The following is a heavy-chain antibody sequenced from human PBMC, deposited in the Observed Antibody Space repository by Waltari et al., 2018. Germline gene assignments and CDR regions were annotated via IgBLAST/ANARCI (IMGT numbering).Heavy chain of an antibody. CDR1: GFTFSSYA. Sequence: EVQLLESGGGLVQPGGSLRLSCAASGFTFSSYAMSWVRRAPGKGLEWVSAISGSGGSTYYADSVKGRFTISRDNSKNTLYLQMNSLRAEDTAVYYCAKDAESGEYCSSTSCYSSYWGQGTLVTVSS. D-gene: IGHD2-2*02. V-gene: IGHV3-23*01. CDR3: AKDAESGEYCSSTSCYSSY. J-gene: IGHJ4*02. CDR2: ISGSGGST.